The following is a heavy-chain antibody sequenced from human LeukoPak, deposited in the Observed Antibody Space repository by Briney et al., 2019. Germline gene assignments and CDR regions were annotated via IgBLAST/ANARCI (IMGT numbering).Heavy chain of an antibody. V-gene: IGHV2-5*02. Sequence: SGPTLVKPPQTLTLTCTFSGFSLSTSGVGVGWIRQPPGKAREWLALIYWDEDKRYSPSLKSRLTITKDTSKNQVVLTMTNMDPVDTATYYCAHGTTVTTLEDWGQGTLVTVSS. CDR3: AHGTTVTTLED. CDR2: IYWDEDK. J-gene: IGHJ4*02. CDR1: GFSLSTSGVG. D-gene: IGHD4-11*01.